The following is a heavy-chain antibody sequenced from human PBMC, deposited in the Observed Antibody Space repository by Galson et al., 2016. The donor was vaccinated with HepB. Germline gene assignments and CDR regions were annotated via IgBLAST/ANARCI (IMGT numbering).Heavy chain of an antibody. J-gene: IGHJ5*02. CDR2: IRSKVNNYAT. CDR1: GFIFSASP. Sequence: SLRLSCATSGFIFSASPIHWVRQTSGKGLEWLGRIRSKVNNYATFYGASVQGRFAISRDESKSTAYLQMTNLKVEDTGVYYCTRRPFGGQGPWGQGTLVTVSS. D-gene: IGHD4-23*01. CDR3: TRRPFGGQGP. V-gene: IGHV3-73*01.